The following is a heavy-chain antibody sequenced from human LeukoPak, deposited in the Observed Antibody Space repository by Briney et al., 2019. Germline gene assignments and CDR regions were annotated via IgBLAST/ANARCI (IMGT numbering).Heavy chain of an antibody. CDR1: GGSMSSGGYS. J-gene: IGHJ1*01. CDR2: ICQSGST. Sequence: SETLSLTCAVSGGSMSSGGYSWSWIRQPPGKGLEWIGYICQSGSTYYNPSLKSRVTISVDTSKNQLSLKLSSVTAADTAVYFCASPRGDDSGGYYTWYFHHWGQGILVTVSS. D-gene: IGHD3-22*01. CDR3: ASPRGDDSGGYYTWYFHH. V-gene: IGHV4-30-2*01.